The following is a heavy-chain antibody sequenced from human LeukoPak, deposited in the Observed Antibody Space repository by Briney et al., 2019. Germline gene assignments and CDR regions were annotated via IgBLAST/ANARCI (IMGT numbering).Heavy chain of an antibody. J-gene: IGHJ4*02. CDR2: IYSVGTT. Sequence: GSLRLSCAASGFTVSSNYMSWVRQAPGKGLEWVSVIYSVGTTYYADSVKGRFTISRDSSKNTVYLQMNSLGVEDTAVYYCARTIAAAFDYWGQGTLVTVSS. V-gene: IGHV3-66*02. CDR3: ARTIAAAFDY. D-gene: IGHD6-13*01. CDR1: GFTVSSNY.